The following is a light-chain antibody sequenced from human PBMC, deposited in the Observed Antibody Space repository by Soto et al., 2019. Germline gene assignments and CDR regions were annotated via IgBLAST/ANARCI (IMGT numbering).Light chain of an antibody. CDR1: QSVSDW. CDR3: QQYKDHPPT. J-gene: IGKJ1*01. CDR2: DVP. Sequence: TKSQTTRSASVGDRFTITCRSSQSVSDWLAWYQQEPGRAPKLLISDVPSLERGVPFRFIGSGSETDFTLTISVLQPDDFATYCSQQYKDHPPTFGQGTKVDIK. V-gene: IGKV1-5*01.